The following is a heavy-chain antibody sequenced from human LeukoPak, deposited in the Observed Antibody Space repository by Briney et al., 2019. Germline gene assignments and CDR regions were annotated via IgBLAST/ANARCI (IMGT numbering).Heavy chain of an antibody. CDR1: GFTFSSYG. J-gene: IGHJ4*02. V-gene: IGHV3-30*18. CDR2: ISYDGSNK. Sequence: PGGSLRLSCAASGFTFSSYGMHWVRQAPGKGLEWVAVISYDGSNKYYADSVKGRFTISRDNSKNTLYLQMNGLRAEDTAVYYCANRPLSHWGQGTLVTVSS. CDR3: ANRPLSH.